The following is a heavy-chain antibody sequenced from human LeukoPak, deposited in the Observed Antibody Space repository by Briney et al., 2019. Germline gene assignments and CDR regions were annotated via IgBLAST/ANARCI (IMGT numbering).Heavy chain of an antibody. CDR2: IYTSGST. J-gene: IGHJ5*02. D-gene: IGHD4-17*01. Sequence: LETLSLTCTVSGGSISSYYWSWIRQPAGKGLEWIGRIYTSGSTNYNPSLKSRVTMSVDTSKNQFSLKLSSVTAADTAVYYCARVKTTMTTMDWFDPWGQGTLVTVSS. CDR3: ARVKTTMTTMDWFDP. V-gene: IGHV4-4*07. CDR1: GGSISSYY.